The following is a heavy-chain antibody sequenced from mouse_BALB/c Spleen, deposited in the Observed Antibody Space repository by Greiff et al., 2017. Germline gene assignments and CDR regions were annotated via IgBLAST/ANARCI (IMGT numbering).Heavy chain of an antibody. D-gene: IGHD2-3*01. J-gene: IGHJ2*01. CDR1: GFTFSDYY. V-gene: IGHV5-4*02. CDR2: ISDGGSYT. Sequence: EVQGVESGGGLVKPGGSLKLSCAASGFTFSDYYMYWVRQTPEKRLEWVATISDGGSYTYYPDSVKGRFTISRDNAKNNLYLQMSSLKSEDTAMYYCARESDGGYFDYWGQGTTLTVSS. CDR3: ARESDGGYFDY.